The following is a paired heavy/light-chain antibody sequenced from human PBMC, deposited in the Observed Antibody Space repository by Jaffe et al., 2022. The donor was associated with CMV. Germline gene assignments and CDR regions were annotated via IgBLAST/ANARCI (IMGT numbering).Heavy chain of an antibody. V-gene: IGHV3-11*06. D-gene: IGHD1-7*01. Sequence: QVQLVESGGGLVKPGGSLRLSCAASGFTFSDYYMSWIRQAPGKGLEWVSYISSSSSYTNYADSVKGRFTISRDNAKNSLYLQMNSLRAEDTAVYYCARDPDNWNYLHWFDPWGQGTLVTVSS. CDR3: ARDPDNWNYLHWFDP. J-gene: IGHJ5*02. CDR2: ISSSSSYT. CDR1: GFTFSDYY.
Light chain of an antibody. CDR3: QQYYSTPS. V-gene: IGKV4-1*01. J-gene: IGKJ4*01. CDR1: QSVLYSSNNKNY. Sequence: DIVMTQSPDSLAVSLGERATINCKSSQSVLYSSNNKNYLAWYQQKPGQPPKLLIYWASTRESGVPDRFSGSGSGTDFTLTISSLQAEDVAVYYCQQYYSTPSFGGGTKVEIK. CDR2: WAS.